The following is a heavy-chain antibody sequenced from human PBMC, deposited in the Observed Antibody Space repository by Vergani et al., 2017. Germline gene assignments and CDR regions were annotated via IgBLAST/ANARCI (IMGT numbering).Heavy chain of an antibody. V-gene: IGHV3-23*01. CDR1: GFTFSSYA. CDR2: ISGSGGST. Sequence: EVQLLESGGGLVQPGGSLRLSCAASGFTFSSYAMSWVRQAPGKGLEWVSAISGSGGSTYYADSVKGRFTISRDNSKNTLYLQMNSLRAEDTAVYYCAKLAGPLDWGTGDNDYWGQGTLVTVSS. CDR3: AKLAGPLDWGTGDNDY. D-gene: IGHD1-14*01. J-gene: IGHJ4*02.